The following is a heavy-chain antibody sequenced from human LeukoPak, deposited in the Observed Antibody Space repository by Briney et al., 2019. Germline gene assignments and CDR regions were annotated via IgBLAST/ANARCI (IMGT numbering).Heavy chain of an antibody. CDR2: IFTSGST. CDR1: GGSISSGSYY. D-gene: IGHD6-13*01. V-gene: IGHV4-61*02. Sequence: PSETLSLTCTVSGGSISSGSYYWSWIRQPAGKGLEWIGRIFTSGSTNYNPSLKSRVTISMDTSKNQFSLNLSSVTAADTAVYYCASQQQLVLLDWFDPWGQGTLVTVSS. J-gene: IGHJ5*02. CDR3: ASQQQLVLLDWFDP.